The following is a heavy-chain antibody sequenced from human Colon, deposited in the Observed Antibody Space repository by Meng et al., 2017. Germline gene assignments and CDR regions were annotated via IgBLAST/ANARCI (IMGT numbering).Heavy chain of an antibody. D-gene: IGHD3-22*01. CDR3: ARRVQYSSGYYYFDF. CDR2: IYRSGST. Sequence: QVQPQESGPGLVKPSGTLSLTCVVSGGSLSSSNWWTWVRQAPGKGLEWIGEIYRSGSTNYNPSLKSRVTISIDTSKNEFSLKLTSVTAADTALYYCARRVQYSSGYYYFDFWGQGTLVTVSS. J-gene: IGHJ4*02. CDR1: GGSLSSSNW. V-gene: IGHV4-4*02.